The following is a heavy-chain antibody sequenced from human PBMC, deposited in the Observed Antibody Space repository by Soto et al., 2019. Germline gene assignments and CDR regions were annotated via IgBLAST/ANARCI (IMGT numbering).Heavy chain of an antibody. D-gene: IGHD1-26*01. CDR1: GFTFSDHY. CDR2: SRNKANSYST. Sequence: GGSLRLSCAASGFTFSDHYMDWVRQAPGKGLEWVGRSRNKANSYSTEYAASVKGRFTISRDESKNSLYLQMNSLKTEDTAVYYCARFSGSYTRGPDYWGQGTLVTVSS. CDR3: ARFSGSYTRGPDY. V-gene: IGHV3-72*01. J-gene: IGHJ4*02.